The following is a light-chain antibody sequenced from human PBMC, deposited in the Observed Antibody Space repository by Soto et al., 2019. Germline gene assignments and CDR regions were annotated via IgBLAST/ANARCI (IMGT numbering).Light chain of an antibody. CDR1: GSKVGNNY. CDR3: GTWDTSLSAVV. CDR2: DDY. J-gene: IGLJ2*01. Sequence: QSVLTQPPSVSAAPGQKVTISFSGRGSKVGNNYVYWYQQLPGTAPKLLIYDDYKRPSGTPNRFSGSKSGTSATLGITGLQTGDEADYYCGTWDTSLSAVVFGGGTKLTVL. V-gene: IGLV1-51*01.